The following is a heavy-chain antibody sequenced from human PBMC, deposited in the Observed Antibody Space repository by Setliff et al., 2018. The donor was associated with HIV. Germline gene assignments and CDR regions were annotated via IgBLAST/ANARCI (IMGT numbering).Heavy chain of an antibody. CDR1: GGYISSSNW. D-gene: IGHD3-22*01. CDR3: ARDPHYFDTSGHYSWFYFDY. Sequence: SETLSLTCAVSGGYISSSNWWSWVRQPPGKGLEWIGSISSSGSTTYHPSLRSRVTVSAATSKNQFSLKLTSVTAADTAVYFCARDPHYFDTSGHYSWFYFDYWGQGTLVTVSS. CDR2: ISSSGST. J-gene: IGHJ4*02. V-gene: IGHV4-4*02.